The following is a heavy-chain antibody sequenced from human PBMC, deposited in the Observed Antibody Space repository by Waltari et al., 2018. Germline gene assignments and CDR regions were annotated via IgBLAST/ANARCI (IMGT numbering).Heavy chain of an antibody. CDR1: GVSISDGGYY. D-gene: IGHD2-15*01. V-gene: IGHV4-31*03. Sequence: QVQLQESGPGLVKPSQTLSLTCNVSGVSISDGGYYWNWIRQHPGKGLEWIGYTYYRGSAYYSPSLKSRVAISVDTSKNQFSLELSSVTAADTAVYYCARTGSFLAYFDLWGRGALVTVSS. CDR3: ARTGSFLAYFDL. J-gene: IGHJ2*01. CDR2: TYYRGSA.